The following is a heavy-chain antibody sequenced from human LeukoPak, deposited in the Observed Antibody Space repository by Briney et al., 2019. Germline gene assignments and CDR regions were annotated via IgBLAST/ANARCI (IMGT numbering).Heavy chain of an antibody. V-gene: IGHV4-34*01. CDR3: ARRRLGYYFDY. J-gene: IGHJ4*02. D-gene: IGHD5-24*01. Sequence: SETLSLTCAVYGGSFSGYYWSWIRQPPGKGLEWIGEVNPRGSTNYNPSLKSRVTLSADTSKNQFSLTLNSVTAADTAVYYCARRRLGYYFDYWGQGTLVTVSS. CDR2: VNPRGST. CDR1: GGSFSGYY.